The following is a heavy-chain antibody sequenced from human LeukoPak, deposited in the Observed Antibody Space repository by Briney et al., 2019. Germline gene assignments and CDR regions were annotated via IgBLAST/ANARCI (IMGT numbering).Heavy chain of an antibody. J-gene: IGHJ4*02. D-gene: IGHD3-22*01. CDR3: ARDRGYYDSSGYSD. CDR1: GGSFSGYY. Sequence: SETLSLTCAVYGGSFSGYYWSWIRQPPGKGLEWIGEINHSGITNYNPSLKSRVTISVDTSKNQFSLKLSSVTAADTAVYYCARDRGYYDSSGYSDWGQGTLVTVSS. V-gene: IGHV4-34*01. CDR2: INHSGIT.